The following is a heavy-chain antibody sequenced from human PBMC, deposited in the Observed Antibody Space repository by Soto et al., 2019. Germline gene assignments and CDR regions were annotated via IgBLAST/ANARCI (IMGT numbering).Heavy chain of an antibody. V-gene: IGHV3-66*01. CDR2: IYSGGST. D-gene: IGHD6-6*01. Sequence: EVQLVESGGGLVQPGGSLRLSCAASGFTVSSNYMSWVRQAPGKGLEWVSVIYSGGSTYYADSVKGRFTISRDNSKNTLNLQMNSLRAEDTAVYYCARDSGIAARARFYYYYMDVWGKGTTVTVSS. CDR3: ARDSGIAARARFYYYYMDV. CDR1: GFTVSSNY. J-gene: IGHJ6*03.